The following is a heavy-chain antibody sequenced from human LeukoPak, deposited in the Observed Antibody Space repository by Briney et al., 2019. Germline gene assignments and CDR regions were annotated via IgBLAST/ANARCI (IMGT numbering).Heavy chain of an antibody. Sequence: GGSLRLSCAASGFTFSSYSMNGVRQAPAKGLEWVSYISSSSSTIYYADSVKGRFTISRDNAKNPLYLQMNSLRAEDTAVYYCASTLDIVATIEGDYWGQGTLVTVSS. V-gene: IGHV3-48*01. CDR2: ISSSSSTI. CDR3: ASTLDIVATIEGDY. D-gene: IGHD5-12*01. J-gene: IGHJ4*02. CDR1: GFTFSSYS.